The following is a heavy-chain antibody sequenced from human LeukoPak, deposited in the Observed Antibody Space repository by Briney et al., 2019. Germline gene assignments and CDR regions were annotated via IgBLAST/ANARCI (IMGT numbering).Heavy chain of an antibody. J-gene: IGHJ4*02. Sequence: GRSLRLSCAASGFTFSSYGMHWVRQAPGKGLEWVAVIWYDGSNKYYADSVKGRFTISRDNAKSTLYLQMNSLRAEDTAVYYCARLTPPFDYWGQGTLVTVSS. CDR1: GFTFSSYG. D-gene: IGHD3-16*01. CDR2: IWYDGSNK. CDR3: ARLTPPFDY. V-gene: IGHV3-33*01.